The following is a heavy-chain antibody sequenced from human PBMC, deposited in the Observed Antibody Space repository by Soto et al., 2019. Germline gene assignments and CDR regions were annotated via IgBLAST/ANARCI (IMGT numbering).Heavy chain of an antibody. J-gene: IGHJ6*02. V-gene: IGHV3-33*01. CDR1: GFTFSSYG. D-gene: IGHD4-17*01. CDR3: ARGNDGDSALDYYYGMDV. CDR2: IWYDGSNK. Sequence: QVQLVESGGGVVQPGRSLRLSCAASGFTFSSYGMHWVRQAPGKGLEWVAVIWYDGSNKYYADSVKGRFTISRDNSKNTLYLQMNSLRAEDTAVYYCARGNDGDSALDYYYGMDVWGQGTTVTVSS.